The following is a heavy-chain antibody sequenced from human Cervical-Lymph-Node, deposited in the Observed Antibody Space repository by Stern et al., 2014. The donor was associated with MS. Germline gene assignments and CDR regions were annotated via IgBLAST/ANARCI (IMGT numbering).Heavy chain of an antibody. D-gene: IGHD2-2*01. J-gene: IGHJ6*02. CDR3: AKDLGRGVVVVPLYGLDV. CDR1: GFTFSTYA. V-gene: IGHV3-23*01. Sequence: EVQLLESGGGLVQPGGSLRLSCAASGFTFSTYAFSWVRQAPGKGLEWVSSISDSGVYTYYADSVKGRFTISRDNSKSMLYLEMQSLRPEDTAVYHCAKDLGRGVVVVPLYGLDVWGQGTTVTVSS. CDR2: ISDSGVYT.